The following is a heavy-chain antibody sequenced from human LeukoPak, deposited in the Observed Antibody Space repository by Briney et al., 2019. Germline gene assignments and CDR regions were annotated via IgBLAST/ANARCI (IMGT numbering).Heavy chain of an antibody. Sequence: HPGGSLRLSCAASGFTFSAFGMSWVRQAPGKGLEWVSTITNSGGSTYYVDSVKGRFTISRDNSKNTLYLQMNSLRAEDTAVYYCASNWNYWGQGTLVTVSS. CDR3: ASNWNY. CDR2: ITNSGGST. J-gene: IGHJ4*02. V-gene: IGHV3-23*01. D-gene: IGHD1-20*01. CDR1: GFTFSAFG.